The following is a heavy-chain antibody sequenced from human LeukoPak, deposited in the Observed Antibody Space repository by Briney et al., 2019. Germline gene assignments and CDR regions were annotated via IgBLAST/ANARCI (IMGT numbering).Heavy chain of an antibody. CDR3: ARDDYVWGSYRYAFDI. CDR2: IYTSGST. Sequence: SETLSLTCTVSGGSISSGSYYWSWIRQPAGKGLEWIGRIYTSGSTNYNPSLKSRVTISVDTSKNQFSLKLSSVTAADTAVYYCARDDYVWGSYRYAFDIWGQGTMVTVSS. CDR1: GGSISSGSYY. V-gene: IGHV4-61*02. J-gene: IGHJ3*02. D-gene: IGHD3-16*02.